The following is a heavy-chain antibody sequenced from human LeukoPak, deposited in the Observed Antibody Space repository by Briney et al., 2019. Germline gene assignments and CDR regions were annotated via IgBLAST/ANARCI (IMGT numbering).Heavy chain of an antibody. CDR2: ISESGATI. Sequence: GGSPRLSCAASGITFSRNGMNWVRQAPGKGLEWLSYISESGATIYYADSVKGRFTISRDNGRDLLYLQMSSLRAEDTAVYYCTRAWAKYYFDYWGQGTPVTVSS. CDR1: GITFSRNG. D-gene: IGHD4/OR15-4a*01. J-gene: IGHJ4*02. V-gene: IGHV3-48*04. CDR3: TRAWAKYYFDY.